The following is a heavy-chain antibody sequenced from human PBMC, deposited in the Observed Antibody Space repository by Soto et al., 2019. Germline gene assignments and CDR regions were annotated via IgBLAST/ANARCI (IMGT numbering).Heavy chain of an antibody. D-gene: IGHD3-16*01. J-gene: IGHJ5*02. CDR1: GLTFNNYW. CDR2: INGDGRTT. V-gene: IGHV3-74*01. Sequence: EVQLVESGGDLVQPGGSQRLSCTASGLTFNNYWMHWVRQAPGKGPVWVSRINGDGRTTTYADSVRGRFTISRDNAKNPGYRQMNTRRPENTALYYCLGGDYAGPVTFYLTDPWGKGSLSPSPQ. CDR3: LGGDYAGPVTFYLTDP.